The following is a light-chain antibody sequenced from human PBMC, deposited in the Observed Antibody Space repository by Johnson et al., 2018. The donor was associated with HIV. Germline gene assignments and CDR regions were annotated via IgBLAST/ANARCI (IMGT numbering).Light chain of an antibody. CDR2: DNH. V-gene: IGLV1-51*01. CDR3: GTWDSSLSAGV. Sequence: QSVLTQPPSVSAAPGQKVTISCSGSSSNIGNNYVSWYQQLPGTAPKVLIYDNHKRPSGIPDRVSGSKSGTSATLGITGLQTGDEADYYCGTWDSSLSAGVFGTVTKVTVL. CDR1: SSNIGNNY. J-gene: IGLJ1*01.